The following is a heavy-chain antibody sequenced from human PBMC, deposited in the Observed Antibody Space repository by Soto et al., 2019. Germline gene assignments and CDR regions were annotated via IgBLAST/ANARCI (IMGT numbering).Heavy chain of an antibody. D-gene: IGHD2-2*01. CDR3: ATSFRLNFAF. CDR1: GGSISSGGLS. CDR2: IYNSVT. Sequence: SETLSLTCAVSGGSISSGGLSWRWIRQPPGKGLEWIGYIYNSVTFYTPALQSRVTISVDRSKNQFSLKLSSVTAADTAVYYCATSFRLNFAFWGPGILVT. V-gene: IGHV4-30-2*01. J-gene: IGHJ4*02.